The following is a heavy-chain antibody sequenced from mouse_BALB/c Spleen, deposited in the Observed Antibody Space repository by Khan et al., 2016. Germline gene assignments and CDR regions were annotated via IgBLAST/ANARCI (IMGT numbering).Heavy chain of an antibody. D-gene: IGHD1-1*01. CDR3: AQDIPTVVAYYAIDY. Sequence: VQLKESGPGLVAPSQSLSFTCTVSGFSLTIYGVHWVRQPPGKGLEWLGVIWAGGSTDHNSALMSRLSISKDNSKSQVFSKMNRLQTDDTALYYCAQDIPTVVAYYAIDYWGRGTSVTVAS. CDR1: GFSLTIYG. J-gene: IGHJ4*01. V-gene: IGHV2-9*02. CDR2: IWAGGST.